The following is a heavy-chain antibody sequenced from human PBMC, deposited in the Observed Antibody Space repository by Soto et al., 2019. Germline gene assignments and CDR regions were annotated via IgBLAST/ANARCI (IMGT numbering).Heavy chain of an antibody. D-gene: IGHD3-22*01. CDR3: AREKPDYYYDSSGYYYYFDY. V-gene: IGHV1-69*13. CDR1: GGTFSSYA. Sequence: SVKVSCKASGGTFSSYAISWVRQAPGQGLEWLGGIIPIFGTANYAQKFQGRVTITADESTSTAYMELSSLRSEDTAVYYCAREKPDYYYDSSGYYYYFDYWGQGTTVTVSS. J-gene: IGHJ4*03. CDR2: IIPIFGTA.